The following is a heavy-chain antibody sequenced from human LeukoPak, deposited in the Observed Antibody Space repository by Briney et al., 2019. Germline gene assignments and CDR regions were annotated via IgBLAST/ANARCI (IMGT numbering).Heavy chain of an antibody. CDR2: ISYDGSNK. CDR3: ARETHRATPIGATFDY. Sequence: PGGSLRLSCAASGFTFSTYGIHWVRQAPGKGLEWVAVISYDGSNKYYADSVKGRFTISRDNSKNTLYLQMNSLRAEDTAVYYCARETHRATPIGATFDYWGQGTLVTVSS. J-gene: IGHJ4*02. V-gene: IGHV3-30-3*01. D-gene: IGHD5-12*01. CDR1: GFTFSTYG.